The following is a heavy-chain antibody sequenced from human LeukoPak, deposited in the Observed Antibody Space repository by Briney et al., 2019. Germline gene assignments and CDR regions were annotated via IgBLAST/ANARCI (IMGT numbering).Heavy chain of an antibody. CDR3: AASSGSYLLPSFDY. D-gene: IGHD1-26*01. J-gene: IGHJ4*02. CDR2: IYYSGST. CDR1: GGSISSSSYY. V-gene: IGHV4-39*07. Sequence: SETLSLTCTVSGGSISSSSYYWGWIRQPPGKGLEWIGSIYYSGSTYYNPSLKSRVTISVDTSKNQFSLKLSSVTAADTAVYYCAASSGSYLLPSFDYWGQGTLVTVSS.